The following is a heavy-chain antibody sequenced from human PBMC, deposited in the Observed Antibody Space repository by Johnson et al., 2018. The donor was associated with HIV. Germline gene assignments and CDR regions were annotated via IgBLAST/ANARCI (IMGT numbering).Heavy chain of an antibody. Sequence: QVQLVESGGGVVQPGGSLRLSCAASGFTFSSFGMHWVRQAPAKGLEWVAFISYDGSDKDNADSVRGRFTISRDNSKNTLYLQMNSLRIEDTAVYYCARAYYDSTGYYPHAFHVWGQGTMVTVSS. D-gene: IGHD3-22*01. J-gene: IGHJ3*01. CDR1: GFTFSSFG. CDR3: ARAYYDSTGYYPHAFHV. CDR2: ISYDGSDK. V-gene: IGHV3-30*04.